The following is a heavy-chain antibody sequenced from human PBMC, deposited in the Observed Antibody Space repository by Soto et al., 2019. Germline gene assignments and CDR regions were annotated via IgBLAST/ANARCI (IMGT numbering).Heavy chain of an antibody. CDR2: IYWNDDK. CDR1: GFSLRASGVG. D-gene: IGHD6-19*01. J-gene: IGHJ5*02. Sequence: SGPTLVNPTQTLTLTCIFSGFSLRASGVGVGWIRQPPGKALEWLGFIYWNDDKRYSPSLKSRLTITKDTSKNQVVLTMTNMDPVDTATYYCAKSGSSGWYGWFDPWGQGTLVTVSS. CDR3: AKSGSSGWYGWFDP. V-gene: IGHV2-5*01.